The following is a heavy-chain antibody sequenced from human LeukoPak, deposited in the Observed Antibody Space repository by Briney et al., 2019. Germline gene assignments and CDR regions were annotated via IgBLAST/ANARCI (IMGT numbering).Heavy chain of an antibody. CDR3: AGHAFTGDYEFWSGYGYYYYGMDV. Sequence: SETLSLTCTASGGSISSSSYYWGWLRQPPGKGLEWIGSIYYSGSTYYNPSLKSRVTISVDTSKNQFSLKLSSVTAADTAVYYCAGHAFTGDYEFWSGYGYYYYGMDVWGQGTTVTVSS. V-gene: IGHV4-39*01. CDR1: GGSISSSSYY. D-gene: IGHD3-3*01. CDR2: IYYSGST. J-gene: IGHJ6*02.